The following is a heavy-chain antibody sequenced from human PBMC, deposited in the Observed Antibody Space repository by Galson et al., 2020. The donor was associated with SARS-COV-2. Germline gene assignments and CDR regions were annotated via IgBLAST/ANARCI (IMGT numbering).Heavy chain of an antibody. CDR3: AKEAGTGWATDYFQH. Sequence: GGSLRLSCVTSGFTFNNYAMGWVRQAPGKGLEWVPLIGAGGDTYYADSVEGRFTISRDNLRNTLSLEMNSLRVDDTALYYCAKEAGTGWATDYFQHWGKGTLVTVSS. CDR1: GFTFNNYA. D-gene: IGHD6-19*01. V-gene: IGHV3-23*01. CDR2: LIGAGGDT. J-gene: IGHJ1*01.